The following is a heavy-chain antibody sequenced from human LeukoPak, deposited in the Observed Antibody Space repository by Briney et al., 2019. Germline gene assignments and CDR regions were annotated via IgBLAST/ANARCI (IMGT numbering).Heavy chain of an antibody. V-gene: IGHV3-7*01. CDR1: GFTFSSYW. Sequence: PGGSLRLSCAASGFTFSSYWMSWVRQAPGKGLEWVANIKQDGSERYYVDSVKGRFTISRDNAKNSLYLQMNSLRAEDTAVYYCARSSDESGYDDAFDIWGQGTMVTVSS. CDR3: ARSSDESGYDDAFDI. CDR2: IKQDGSER. J-gene: IGHJ3*02. D-gene: IGHD5-12*01.